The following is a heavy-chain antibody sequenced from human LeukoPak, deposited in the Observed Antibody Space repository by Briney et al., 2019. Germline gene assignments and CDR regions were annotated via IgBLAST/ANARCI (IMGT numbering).Heavy chain of an antibody. J-gene: IGHJ6*03. D-gene: IGHD6-25*01. CDR2: IKQDGSEK. CDR3: ARAGIAAADYYYYYYMDV. CDR1: GFTFSSYW. Sequence: GGSLRLSCAASGFTFSSYWMSWVRQAPGKGREWVANIKQDGSEKYYVDSVKGRFTISRDNAKNSLYLQMNSLRAEDTAVYYCARAGIAAADYYYYYYMDVWGKGTTVTVSS. V-gene: IGHV3-7*01.